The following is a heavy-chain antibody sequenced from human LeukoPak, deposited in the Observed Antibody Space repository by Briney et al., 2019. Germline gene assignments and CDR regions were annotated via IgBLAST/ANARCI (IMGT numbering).Heavy chain of an antibody. V-gene: IGHV3-7*01. J-gene: IGHJ4*02. CDR3: ARVGTWELQRVFDF. D-gene: IGHD1-26*01. Sequence: GGSLRLSCATFGRAFSDYWMTWVRQVPGKGLEWVANINREGNEKYYVDSVKGRFTISRDNAKNSVDLQMDSLRVEDTAVYYCARVGTWELQRVFDFWGQGTLVTVSS. CDR1: GRAFSDYW. CDR2: INREGNEK.